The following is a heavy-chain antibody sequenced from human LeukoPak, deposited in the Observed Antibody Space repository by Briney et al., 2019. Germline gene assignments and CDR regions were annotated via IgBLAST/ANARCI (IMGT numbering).Heavy chain of an antibody. Sequence: SETLSLTCTVSGGSISSYYWSWIRQPAGKGLEWIGRVYTSGSTNYNPSLKSRVTLLVDTSKNQFSLKLSSVTAADTAVYYCARTGPGYCSGATCYIGAFDIWGQGTMVTVSS. D-gene: IGHD2-2*02. CDR2: VYTSGST. CDR3: ARTGPGYCSGATCYIGAFDI. V-gene: IGHV4-4*07. J-gene: IGHJ3*02. CDR1: GGSISSYY.